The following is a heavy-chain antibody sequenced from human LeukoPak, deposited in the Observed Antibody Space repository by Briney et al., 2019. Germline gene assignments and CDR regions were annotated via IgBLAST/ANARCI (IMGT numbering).Heavy chain of an antibody. CDR3: ARDLEYSSSSEPLGY. CDR2: INPSGGST. D-gene: IGHD6-6*01. CDR1: GYTFTVYF. J-gene: IGHJ4*02. V-gene: IGHV1-46*01. Sequence: GASVKVSCKASGYTFTVYFIHWLRQAPGQGLEWMGIINPSGGSTSYAQKFQGRVTMTRDTSTSTVYMELSSLRSEDTAVYYCARDLEYSSSSEPLGYWGQGTLVTVSS.